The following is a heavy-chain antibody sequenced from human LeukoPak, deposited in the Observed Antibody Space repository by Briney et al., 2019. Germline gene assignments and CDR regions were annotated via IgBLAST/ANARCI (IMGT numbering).Heavy chain of an antibody. CDR1: GYTLTSYG. Sequence: ASVKVSCKASGYTLTSYGISWVRQAPGQGLEWMGWISAYNGNTNYAQKLQGRVTMTTDTSTSTAYMELRSLRSDDTAVYYCARDSCSGGSCYLDYWGQGTLVTVSS. J-gene: IGHJ4*02. CDR3: ARDSCSGGSCYLDY. D-gene: IGHD2-15*01. CDR2: ISAYNGNT. V-gene: IGHV1-18*01.